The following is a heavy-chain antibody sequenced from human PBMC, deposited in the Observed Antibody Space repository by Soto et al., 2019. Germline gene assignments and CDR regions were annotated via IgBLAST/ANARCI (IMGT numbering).Heavy chain of an antibody. V-gene: IGHV3-23*01. D-gene: IGHD3-9*01. J-gene: IGHJ5*02. CDR2: ISGSGGST. CDR3: AKGLTMLTGNRTANWFDP. CDR1: GFTFISYA. Sequence: PGGSLRLSCAASGFTFISYAMSWVRQAPGKGLEWVSAISGSGGSTYYADSVKGRFTISRDNSKNTLYLQMNSLRAEDTAVYYCAKGLTMLTGNRTANWFDPWGQGTLVTVSS.